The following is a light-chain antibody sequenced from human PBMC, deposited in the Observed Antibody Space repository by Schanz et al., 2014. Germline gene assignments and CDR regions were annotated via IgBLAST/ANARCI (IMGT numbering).Light chain of an antibody. J-gene: IGKJ5*01. CDR3: QLRSNWTPIT. Sequence: EVVLTQSPGTLSLSPGERATLSCRASQSVSSNLAWYQQKPGQAPRLLIYDASDRATGIPDRFSGSGSGTDFTLTISSVEPEDFAVYYCQLRSNWTPITFGQGTRLEIK. V-gene: IGKV3-11*01. CDR2: DAS. CDR1: QSVSSN.